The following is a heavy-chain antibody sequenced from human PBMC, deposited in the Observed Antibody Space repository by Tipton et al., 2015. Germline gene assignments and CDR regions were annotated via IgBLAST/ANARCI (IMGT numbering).Heavy chain of an antibody. CDR1: GFIFSGHW. J-gene: IGHJ4*02. CDR2: INRDGTYT. CDR3: ADGGRFEY. V-gene: IGHV3-74*01. Sequence: SLRLSCLASGFIFSGHWMHWVRQAPGKGLIWVARINRDGTYTYYADSVKGRFTVSRDNSKKTLYLQMNRLRVDDTAVYYCADGGRFEYWGQGALVTVSS. D-gene: IGHD2-15*01.